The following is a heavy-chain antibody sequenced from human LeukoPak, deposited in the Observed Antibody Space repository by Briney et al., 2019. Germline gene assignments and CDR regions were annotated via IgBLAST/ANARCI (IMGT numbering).Heavy chain of an antibody. CDR2: ISGSSGII. Sequence: GGSLRLSCAASGFTFNTYTMNWVRQAPGKGLEWVSYISGSSGIIDYADSVRGRFTISRDNAKNSLYLQMNSLRAEDTAVYYCAKADCSGTSCSRPFDYWGQGTLVTVSS. CDR3: AKADCSGTSCSRPFDY. D-gene: IGHD2-2*01. J-gene: IGHJ4*02. CDR1: GFTFNTYT. V-gene: IGHV3-48*01.